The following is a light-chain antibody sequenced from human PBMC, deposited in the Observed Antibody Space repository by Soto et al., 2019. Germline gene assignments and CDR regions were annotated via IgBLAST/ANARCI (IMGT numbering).Light chain of an antibody. V-gene: IGKV1D-12*01. CDR1: QDISNW. CDR3: QQTNSFPPT. J-gene: IGKJ3*01. CDR2: AAS. Sequence: DIQMTQSPYSVSASVGDRVTISCRASQDISNWLAWYQQKPGEAPKLLISAASTLESGVPSRFNGSGSGPDFTLTITSLQPEDFATYFCQQTNSFPPTFGPGTKVDMK.